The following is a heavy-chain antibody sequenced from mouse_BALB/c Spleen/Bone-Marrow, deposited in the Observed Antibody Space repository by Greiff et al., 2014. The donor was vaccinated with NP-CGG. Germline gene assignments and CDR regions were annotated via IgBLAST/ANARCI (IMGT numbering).Heavy chain of an antibody. J-gene: IGHJ3*01. Sequence: VKLQESGAELARPGASVKMSCKASGYAFTSYTIQWVKRRPGQGLEWVGYIVPSSGYTDYNQKFKDKTTLTADKSSSTAYMQLSSLTSADSAVYYCAREARTDAWFPNWGQGTLVTVSA. CDR2: IVPSSGYT. V-gene: IGHV1-4*02. CDR3: AREARTDAWFPN. CDR1: GYAFTSYT. D-gene: IGHD4-1*01.